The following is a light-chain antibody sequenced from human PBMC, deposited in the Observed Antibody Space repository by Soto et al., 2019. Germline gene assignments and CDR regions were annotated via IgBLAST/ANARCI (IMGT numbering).Light chain of an antibody. V-gene: IGKV1-5*03. CDR1: QSISTW. J-gene: IGKJ2*01. CDR2: KAS. CDR3: QHYDRDLYS. Sequence: DIQMTQSPPTLSASVGDRVTITCRASQSISTWLAWYQQKPGTAPKPLIYKASSLESGVPSRFSGTGSGTEFTLTISSLQPDDLATYYCQHYDRDLYSFGQGTKLEIK.